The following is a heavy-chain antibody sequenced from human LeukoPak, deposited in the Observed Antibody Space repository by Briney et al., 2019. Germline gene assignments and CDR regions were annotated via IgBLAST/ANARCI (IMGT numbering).Heavy chain of an antibody. D-gene: IGHD3-3*01. V-gene: IGHV4-4*02. CDR2: IYHSGST. J-gene: IGHJ6*03. CDR3: AREVRFLEWLSGGVYYYYMDV. CDR1: GGSISGSNW. Sequence: PSGTLSLTCAVSGGSISGSNWWRWVRQPPGKGLEWIGEIYHSGSTNYNPSLKSRVTISVDKSKNQFSLKLSSVTAADTAVYYCAREVRFLEWLSGGVYYYYMDVWGKGTTVTVSS.